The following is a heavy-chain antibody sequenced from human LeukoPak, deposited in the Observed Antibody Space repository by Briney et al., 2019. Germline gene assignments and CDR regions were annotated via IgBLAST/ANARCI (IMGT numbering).Heavy chain of an antibody. Sequence: PGGSLRLSCAASGFTFSSYAMSWVRQAPGKGLEWVSAISGSGGSTYYADSVKGRFTISRDNSKNTLYLQMNSLRAEDTAVYYCARGEEPHGAFDIWGQGTMVTVSS. V-gene: IGHV3-23*01. J-gene: IGHJ3*02. D-gene: IGHD1-26*01. CDR1: GFTFSSYA. CDR3: ARGEEPHGAFDI. CDR2: ISGSGGST.